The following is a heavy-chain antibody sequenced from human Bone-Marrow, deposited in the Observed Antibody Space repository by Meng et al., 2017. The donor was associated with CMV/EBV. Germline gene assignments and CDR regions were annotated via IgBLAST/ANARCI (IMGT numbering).Heavy chain of an antibody. J-gene: IGHJ4*02. CDR1: GFTFSDYW. V-gene: IGHV3-7*03. CDR2: IKEDGSEK. D-gene: IGHD3-3*01. CDR3: ARRRYDAEDFDY. Sequence: GGSLRLSCAASGFTFSDYWMTWVRQAPGKGLEWVAYIKEDGSEKYYVDSVKGRFTISRDNAKNSLYLQMDSLRPEDTALYYCARRRYDAEDFDYWGQGTLVTVSS.